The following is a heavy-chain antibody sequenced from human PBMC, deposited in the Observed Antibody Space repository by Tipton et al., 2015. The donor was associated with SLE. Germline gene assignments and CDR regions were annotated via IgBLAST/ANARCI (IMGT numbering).Heavy chain of an antibody. V-gene: IGHV3-21*01. CDR3: ARDGTRVGAFDI. CDR2: ISSSSSYI. Sequence: SLRLSCAASGFTVSSNYMSWVRQAPGKGLEWVSSISSSSSYIYYADSVKGRFTISRDNAKNSLYLQMNSLRAEDTAVYYCARDGTRVGAFDIWGQGTMVTVSS. D-gene: IGHD1-26*01. J-gene: IGHJ3*02. CDR1: GFTVSSNY.